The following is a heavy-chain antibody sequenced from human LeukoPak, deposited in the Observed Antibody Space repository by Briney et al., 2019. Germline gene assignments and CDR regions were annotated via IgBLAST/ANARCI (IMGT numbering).Heavy chain of an antibody. V-gene: IGHV4-34*01. CDR3: ARRVGYYYYFDY. CDR2: INHSGGT. CDR1: GGAFSGYY. Sequence: SETLSLTCAVYGGAFSGYYCSWIRQSPGRGLEWIGEINHSGGTNYNPSLKSRVTISIDTSKNQFSLRLSSVTAADTAVYYCARRVGYYYYFDYWGQGTLVTVSS. D-gene: IGHD3-22*01. J-gene: IGHJ4*02.